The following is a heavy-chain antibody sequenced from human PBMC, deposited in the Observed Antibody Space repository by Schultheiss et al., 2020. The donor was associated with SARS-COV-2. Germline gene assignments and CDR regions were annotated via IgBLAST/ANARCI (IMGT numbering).Heavy chain of an antibody. CDR1: GFTFSSYG. CDR3: AKDVRTWNYEYYYGMDV. CDR2: ISYDGSNK. J-gene: IGHJ6*02. V-gene: IGHV3-30*18. D-gene: IGHD1-7*01. Sequence: GASLKISCAASGFTFSSYGMHWVRQAPGKGLEWVAVISYDGSNKYYADSVKGRFTISRDNSKNTLYLQMNSLRAEDTAVYYCAKDVRTWNYEYYYGMDVWGQGTTVTVSS.